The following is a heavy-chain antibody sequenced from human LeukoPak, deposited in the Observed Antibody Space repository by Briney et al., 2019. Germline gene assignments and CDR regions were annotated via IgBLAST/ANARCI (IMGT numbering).Heavy chain of an antibody. CDR3: ARVSSSRDYYYMDV. V-gene: IGHV1-18*01. J-gene: IGHJ6*03. CDR2: ISAYNGNT. CDR1: GYTFTSYG. Sequence: ASVKVSCKASGYTFTSYGISWVRQAPGQGLEGMGWISAYNGNTNYAQKLQGRVTMTTDTSTSTAYMELRSLRSEDTAVYYCARVSSSRDYYYMDVWGKGTTVTISS. D-gene: IGHD6-13*01.